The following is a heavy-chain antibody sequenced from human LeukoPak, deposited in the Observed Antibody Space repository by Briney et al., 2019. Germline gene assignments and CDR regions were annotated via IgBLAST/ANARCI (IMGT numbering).Heavy chain of an antibody. D-gene: IGHD3-10*01. CDR2: IKSKTDGGTT. J-gene: IGHJ4*02. CDR3: TTGITMVRGHSNDY. V-gene: IGHV3-15*01. Sequence: GGSLRLSCAASGFTFSNAWMSWVRQAPGKGLEWVGCIKSKTDGGTTDYAAPVKGRFTISRDDSKNTLYLQMNSLKTEDTAVYYCTTGITMVRGHSNDYWGQGTLVTVSS. CDR1: GFTFSNAW.